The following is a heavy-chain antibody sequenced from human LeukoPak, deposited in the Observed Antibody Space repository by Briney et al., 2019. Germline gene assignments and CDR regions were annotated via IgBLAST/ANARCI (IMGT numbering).Heavy chain of an antibody. D-gene: IGHD2-21*02. CDR2: IKSKTDGGTT. CDR1: GFTFSNAW. CDR3: TTEVLAYCGGDCTY. Sequence: GGSLRLSCAASGFTFSNAWMSWVRQAPGKGLEWVDRIKSKTDGGTTDYAAPVKGRFTISRDDSKNTLYLQMNSLKTEDTAVYYCTTEVLAYCGGDCTYWGQGTLVTVSS. V-gene: IGHV3-15*01. J-gene: IGHJ4*02.